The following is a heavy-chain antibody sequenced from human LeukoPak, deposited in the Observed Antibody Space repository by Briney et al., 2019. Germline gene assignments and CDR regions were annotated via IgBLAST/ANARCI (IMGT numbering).Heavy chain of an antibody. J-gene: IGHJ4*02. CDR2: VWSDGNGK. Sequence: PGRSLRLSCAASGFTFSTYCMHWVRQAPGKGLEWVALVWSDGNGKFYADSVKGRFTISRDNSKNTLYLQMNSLRAEDTAVYYCVRVLTVTFDTWGQGTLVTVSS. V-gene: IGHV3-33*01. CDR1: GFTFSTYC. CDR3: VRVLTVTFDT. D-gene: IGHD4-17*01.